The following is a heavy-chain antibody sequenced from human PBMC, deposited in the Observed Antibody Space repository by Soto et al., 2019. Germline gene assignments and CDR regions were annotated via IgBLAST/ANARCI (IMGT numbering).Heavy chain of an antibody. J-gene: IGHJ6*02. CDR2: ISWDGGST. Sequence: GSLRLSCAASGFTFDDYTMHWVRQAPGKGLEWVSLISWDGGSTYYADSVKGRFTISRDNSKNSLYLQMNSLRTEDTALYYYAKDLVVVAAAVHGMDVWGQGNTVTVSS. D-gene: IGHD2-15*01. CDR1: GFTFDDYT. V-gene: IGHV3-43*01. CDR3: AKDLVVVAAAVHGMDV.